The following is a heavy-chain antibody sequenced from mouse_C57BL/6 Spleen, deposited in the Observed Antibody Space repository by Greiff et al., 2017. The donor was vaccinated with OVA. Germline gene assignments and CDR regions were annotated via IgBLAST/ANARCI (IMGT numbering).Heavy chain of an antibody. CDR2: IYPRSGNT. D-gene: IGHD4-1*01. J-gene: IGHJ4*01. Sequence: LVESGAELARPGASVKLSCKASGYTFTSYGISWVKQRTGQGLEWIGEIYPRSGNTYYNEKFKGKATLTADKSSSTAYMELRSLTSEDSAVYFCASWEGAMDYWGQGTSVTVSS. CDR3: ASWEGAMDY. CDR1: GYTFTSYG. V-gene: IGHV1-81*01.